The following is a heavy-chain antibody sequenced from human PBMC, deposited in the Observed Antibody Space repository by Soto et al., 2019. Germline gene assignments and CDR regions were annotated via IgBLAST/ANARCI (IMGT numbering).Heavy chain of an antibody. Sequence: SVKVSCKASGGTFSSYTISWVRQAPGQGLEWMGRIIPILGIANYAQKFQGRVTITADKSTSTAYMELSSLRSEDTAVYYCARSIPPVDYYYYMDVWGKGTTVTVSS. CDR3: ARSIPPVDYYYYMDV. CDR2: IIPILGIA. J-gene: IGHJ6*03. CDR1: GGTFSSYT. V-gene: IGHV1-69*02. D-gene: IGHD2-2*02.